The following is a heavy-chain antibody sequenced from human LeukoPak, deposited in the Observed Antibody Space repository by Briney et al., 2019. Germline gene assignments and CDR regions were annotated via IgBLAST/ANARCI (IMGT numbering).Heavy chain of an antibody. Sequence: GEALKISCKGPRYCLTSYWIGWVRPMPGKGLEWMGIIYPGDSDTRYTQSFQGQVTISADTSISTTYLQWSGLKASDTAMYYCARSERGYSYGTFDYWGQGTLVTVSS. J-gene: IGHJ4*02. CDR1: RYCLTSYW. D-gene: IGHD5-18*01. CDR3: ARSERGYSYGTFDY. CDR2: IYPGDSDT. V-gene: IGHV5-51*01.